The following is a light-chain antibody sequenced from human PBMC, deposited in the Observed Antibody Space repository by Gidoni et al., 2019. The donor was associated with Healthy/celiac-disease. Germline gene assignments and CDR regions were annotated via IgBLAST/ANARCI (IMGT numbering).Light chain of an antibody. Sequence: NFMLTQPHSVSESPGKTVTISCTRSSGSIASNYVQWYQQRPGSAPTTVIYEDNQRPSGVPDRISGSIDSSSNSASLTISGLKTEDEADYYCQSYDSSNYVVFGGGTKLTVL. CDR2: EDN. J-gene: IGLJ2*01. CDR1: SGSIASNY. V-gene: IGLV6-57*03. CDR3: QSYDSSNYVV.